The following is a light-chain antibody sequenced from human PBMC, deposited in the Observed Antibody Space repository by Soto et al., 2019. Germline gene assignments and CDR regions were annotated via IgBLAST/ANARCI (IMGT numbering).Light chain of an antibody. V-gene: IGKV3-15*01. CDR1: QTVGNN. CDR2: GAS. CDR3: QQYDYRPPWT. J-gene: IGKJ1*01. Sequence: EIVREQSPATLSVSPGERATLSCRASQTVGNNLSWYQHIPGHAPRLLIYGASTRATGIPASISGNGSGTEFTLNISSLQSEDFAVYYCQQYDYRPPWTFDQRTKVDIK.